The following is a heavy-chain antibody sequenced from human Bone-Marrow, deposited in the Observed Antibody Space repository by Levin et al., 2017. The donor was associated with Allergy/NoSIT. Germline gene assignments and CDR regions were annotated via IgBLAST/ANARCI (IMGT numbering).Heavy chain of an antibody. Sequence: SLKISCAASGFPFDDYAMHWVRQAPGKGLEWVSGISWSGGSIAYADSVKGRFTISRDISKNSLYLQMNSLRAEDTALYYCAKAPVGYCSGGSCYYLDYWGQGTRVTVSS. CDR2: ISWSGGSI. J-gene: IGHJ4*02. CDR3: AKAPVGYCSGGSCYYLDY. D-gene: IGHD2-15*01. CDR1: GFPFDDYA. V-gene: IGHV3-9*01.